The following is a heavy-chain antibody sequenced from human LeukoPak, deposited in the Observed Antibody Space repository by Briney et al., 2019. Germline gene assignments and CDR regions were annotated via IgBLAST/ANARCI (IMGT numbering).Heavy chain of an antibody. V-gene: IGHV3-48*01. CDR2: ISSSSSTI. CDR3: ARAHDILTGSYFDY. D-gene: IGHD3-9*01. CDR1: GFTVSSNY. J-gene: IGHJ4*02. Sequence: GGSLRLSCAASGFTVSSNYMNWVRQAPGKGLEWVSYISSSSSTIYYADSVKGRFTISRDNAKNSLYLQMNSLRAEDTAVYYCARAHDILTGSYFDYWGQGTLVTVSS.